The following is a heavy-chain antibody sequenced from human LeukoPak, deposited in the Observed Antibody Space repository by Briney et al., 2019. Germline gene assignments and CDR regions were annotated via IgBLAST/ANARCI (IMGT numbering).Heavy chain of an antibody. CDR3: AKSNGYGLVDI. V-gene: IGHV4-39*07. Sequence: SETLSLTCTVSGGSISTSNYYWGWIRQPPGKGLEWIGDIFYSGSTYYSPSLKSRVTIDTSRNQFSLKLNSVTAVDTAVYYCAKSNGYGLVDIWGQGTMVTVSS. CDR1: GGSISTSNYY. D-gene: IGHD3-10*01. J-gene: IGHJ3*02. CDR2: IFYSGST.